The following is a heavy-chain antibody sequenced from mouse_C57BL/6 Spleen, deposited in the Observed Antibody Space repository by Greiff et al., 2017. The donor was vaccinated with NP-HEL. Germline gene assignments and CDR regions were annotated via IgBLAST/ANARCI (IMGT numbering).Heavy chain of an antibody. Sequence: QVQLQQSGAELVKPGASVKLSCKASGYNFTSYWMPWVKQRPGRGLEWIGRIDPNSGGTKYNEKFKSKATLTVDKPSSTAYMQLSIQTSEASAVYYCARLRDGYYTDFDYWGQGTTLTVSS. CDR3: ARLRDGYYTDFDY. CDR1: GYNFTSYW. J-gene: IGHJ2*01. D-gene: IGHD2-3*01. CDR2: IDPNSGGT. V-gene: IGHV1-72*01.